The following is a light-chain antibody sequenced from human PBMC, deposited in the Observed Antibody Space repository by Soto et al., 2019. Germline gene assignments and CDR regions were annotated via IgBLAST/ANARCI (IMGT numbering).Light chain of an antibody. CDR1: QSVLYSSDNKNY. Sequence: DIVMTQSPDSLAVSLGERATINCKSSQSVLYSSDNKNYLTWYQQKPGQHPKLLIYCASTGDSGVPDRFSGSWSGADFTLTISSLQAEDVAVYYCQQYYSTLTFGGGTKVEIK. CDR3: QQYYSTLT. J-gene: IGKJ4*01. CDR2: CAS. V-gene: IGKV4-1*01.